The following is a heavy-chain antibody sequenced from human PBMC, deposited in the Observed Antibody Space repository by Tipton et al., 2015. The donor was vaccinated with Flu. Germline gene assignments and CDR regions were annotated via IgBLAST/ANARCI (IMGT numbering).Heavy chain of an antibody. CDR3: ARSTYHYGSGSSDY. CDR2: VHQTGNA. D-gene: IGHD3-10*01. CDR1: GDSIGSPYF. Sequence: TLSLTCSVSGDSIGSPYFWGWIRRPPGKGLEWIGNVHQTGNAYYNPSLRSRVTIAVDRPKNQFSLRLTSVTAADTAVYYCARSTYHYGSGSSDYWGQGTLVTVSS. V-gene: IGHV4-38-2*01. J-gene: IGHJ4*02.